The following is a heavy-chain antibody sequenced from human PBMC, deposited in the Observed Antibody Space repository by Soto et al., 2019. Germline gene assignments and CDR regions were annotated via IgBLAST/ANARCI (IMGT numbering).Heavy chain of an antibody. Sequence: ASVKVSCKASGYTFTDYFIHWVRQAPGQGLEWMGWINPNSGATNYAQNFQGRVTMTRDTSISTAYMELSRLSSDDTAVYYCARKCFRSGGGPTGAFGIWGQGTMVTVSS. D-gene: IGHD2-15*01. J-gene: IGHJ3*02. CDR1: GYTFTDYF. CDR2: INPNSGAT. CDR3: ARKCFRSGGGPTGAFGI. V-gene: IGHV1-2*02.